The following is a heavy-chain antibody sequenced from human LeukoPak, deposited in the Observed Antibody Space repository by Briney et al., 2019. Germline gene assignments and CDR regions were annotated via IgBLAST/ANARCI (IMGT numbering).Heavy chain of an antibody. D-gene: IGHD1-26*01. V-gene: IGHV3-30*04. Sequence: GGSLRLSCAASGFTFSSYAMHWVRQAPGKGLEWVAVISYDGSNKYYADSVKGRFTISRDNSKNTLYLQMNSLRAEDTAVYYCASLVGATTDSDYWGQGTLVTVPS. CDR1: GFTFSSYA. CDR2: ISYDGSNK. J-gene: IGHJ4*02. CDR3: ASLVGATTDSDY.